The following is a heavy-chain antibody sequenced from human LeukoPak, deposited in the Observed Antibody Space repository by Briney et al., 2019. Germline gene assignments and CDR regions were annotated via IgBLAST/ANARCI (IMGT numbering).Heavy chain of an antibody. CDR2: IYTSGST. Sequence: SQTLSLTCTVSGGSISSGSYYWSWIRQPAGKGLEWIGRIYTSGSTNYNPSLKSRVTMSVDRSKNQFSLEMTSVTAADTAVYYCAIAKSPSWFDPWGQGTLVTVSS. CDR3: AIAKSPSWFDP. CDR1: GGSISSGSYY. J-gene: IGHJ5*02. V-gene: IGHV4-61*02.